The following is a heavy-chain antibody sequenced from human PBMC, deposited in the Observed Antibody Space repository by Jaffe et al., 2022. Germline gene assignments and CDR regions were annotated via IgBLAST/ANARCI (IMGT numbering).Heavy chain of an antibody. D-gene: IGHD3-10*01. CDR2: ISYDGSNK. V-gene: IGHV3-30*18. Sequence: QVQLVESGGGVVQPGRSLRLSCAASGFTFSSYGMHWVRQAPGKGLEWVAVISYDGSNKYYADSVKGRFTISRDNSKNTLYLQMNSLRAEDTAVYYCAKDPDYYGSGSYYNPHWFDPWGQGTLVTVSS. CDR3: AKDPDYYGSGSYYNPHWFDP. CDR1: GFTFSSYG. J-gene: IGHJ5*02.